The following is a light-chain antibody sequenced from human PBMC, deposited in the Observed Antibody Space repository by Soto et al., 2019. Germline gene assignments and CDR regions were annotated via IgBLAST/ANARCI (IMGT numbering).Light chain of an antibody. Sequence: EVVMTQSPASLSVSPGERATLSCRASESVSTNLAWYQQKPGQPPRLLIYAASTRATGIPGRFSGSGSGTEFTLTISSLQSEDFAVYYCQLYDIATGFGGGTKVEIK. CDR2: AAS. V-gene: IGKV3-15*01. CDR1: ESVSTN. CDR3: QLYDIATG. J-gene: IGKJ4*01.